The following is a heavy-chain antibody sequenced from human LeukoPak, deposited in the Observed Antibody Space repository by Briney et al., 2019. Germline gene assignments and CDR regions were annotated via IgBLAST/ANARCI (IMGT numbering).Heavy chain of an antibody. CDR2: IYYSGST. CDR1: GGSISSGGYY. V-gene: IGHV4-31*03. J-gene: IGHJ5*02. Sequence: SETLSLTCTVSGGSISSGGYYWSWIRQHPGKGLEWIVYIYYSGSTYYNPSLKSRVTISVDTSKNQFSLKLSSVTAADTAVYYCARSFRNYDILTGYYLGWFDPWGQGTLVTVSS. D-gene: IGHD3-9*01. CDR3: ARSFRNYDILTGYYLGWFDP.